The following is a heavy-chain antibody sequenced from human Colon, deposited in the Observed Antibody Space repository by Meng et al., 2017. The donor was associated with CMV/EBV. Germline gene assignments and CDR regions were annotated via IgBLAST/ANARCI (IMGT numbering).Heavy chain of an antibody. D-gene: IGHD2-8*01. CDR1: GGSISSYY. V-gene: IGHV4-59*01. CDR3: ARDNGLPRFDS. Sequence: SETLSLTCTVSGGSISSYYWSWIRQPPGKGLEWIGHIYHTGITNYNPSLKSRATISIDTSKNQYSLNLSSVTAADTAVYYCARDNGLPRFDSWGQGTLVTVSS. CDR2: IYHTGIT. J-gene: IGHJ4*02.